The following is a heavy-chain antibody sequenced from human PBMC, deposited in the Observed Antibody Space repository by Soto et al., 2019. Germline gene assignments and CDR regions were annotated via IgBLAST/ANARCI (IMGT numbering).Heavy chain of an antibody. V-gene: IGHV3-23*01. J-gene: IGHJ5*02. Sequence: EVQLLESGGGLVQPGGSLRLSCAASGFTFSSYAMSWVRQAPGKGLEWVSAISGSGGSTYYADSVKGRFTISRDNSKNTLYLQMNSLRAEDTAVYYCANALVNYYDSSGYYSGWFDPWGQGTLVTVSS. D-gene: IGHD3-22*01. CDR3: ANALVNYYDSSGYYSGWFDP. CDR2: ISGSGGST. CDR1: GFTFSSYA.